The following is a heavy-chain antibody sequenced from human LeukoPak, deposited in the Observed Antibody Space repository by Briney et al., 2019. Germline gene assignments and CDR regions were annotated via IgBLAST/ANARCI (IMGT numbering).Heavy chain of an antibody. CDR1: GGTFSSYA. CDR3: ARCQGAEYCSGGSCYRGDAFDI. CDR2: IIPIFGTA. Sequence: ASVKVSCKASGGTFSSYAISWVRQAPGQGLEWMGGIIPIFGTANYAQKFQGRVTITADESTSTAYMELSSLRSEDTAVYYCARCQGAEYCSGGSCYRGDAFDIWGQGTMVTVSS. J-gene: IGHJ3*02. V-gene: IGHV1-69*13. D-gene: IGHD2-15*01.